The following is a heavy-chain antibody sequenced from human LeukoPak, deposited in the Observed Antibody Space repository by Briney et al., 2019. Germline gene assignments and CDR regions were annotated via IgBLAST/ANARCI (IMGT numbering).Heavy chain of an antibody. Sequence: PGGSLRLSCAASGFTFSSYWMSWVRQAPGKGLEWVANIKQDGSEKYYVDSVKGRFTISRDNAKNSLYLQMNSLRAEDTAVYYCASSGIWFGELFSEYYFDYWGQGTLVTVSS. CDR3: ASSGIWFGELFSEYYFDY. D-gene: IGHD3-10*01. CDR2: IKQDGSEK. V-gene: IGHV3-7*01. J-gene: IGHJ4*02. CDR1: GFTFSSYW.